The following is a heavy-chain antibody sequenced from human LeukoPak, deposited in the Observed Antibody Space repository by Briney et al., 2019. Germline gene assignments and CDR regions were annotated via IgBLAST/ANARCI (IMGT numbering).Heavy chain of an antibody. D-gene: IGHD6-13*01. CDR1: GYTFTSYY. CDR2: INPSGGTT. CDR3: ARLIPAAGTGWFDP. V-gene: IGHV1-46*01. Sequence: ASVKVSCKASGYTFTSYYMHWVRQAPGRGLEWMGIINPSGGTTTYAQKFQGRVTMTRDTSTSTVYMELSSLRSDDTAVYYCARLIPAAGTGWFDPWGQGTLVTVSS. J-gene: IGHJ5*02.